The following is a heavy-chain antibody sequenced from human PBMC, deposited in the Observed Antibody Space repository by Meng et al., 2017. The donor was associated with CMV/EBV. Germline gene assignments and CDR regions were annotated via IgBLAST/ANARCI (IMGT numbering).Heavy chain of an antibody. CDR2: ISYDGSNK. J-gene: IGHJ3*02. D-gene: IGHD5-24*01. CDR1: GFTFSSYA. CDR3: AREAVLMATIPRAFDI. Sequence: GESLKISCAASGFTFSSYAMHWVRQAPGKGLEWVAVISYDGSNKYYADSVKGRFTISRDNSKNTLYLQMNSLRAEDTAVYYCAREAVLMATIPRAFDIWGQGTMVTVSS. V-gene: IGHV3-30*14.